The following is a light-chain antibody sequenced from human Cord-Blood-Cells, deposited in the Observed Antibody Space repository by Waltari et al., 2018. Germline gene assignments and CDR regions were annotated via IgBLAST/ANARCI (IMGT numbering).Light chain of an antibody. Sequence: QSALTQPASVSGSPGQSITISCTGTSSASGSYNLFSWYQQHPGKAPKRMIYEGSKRPSGVSNRFSGSKSGNTASLTISGLQAEDEADYYCCSYAGSSTLVFGGGTKLTVL. CDR1: SSASGSYNL. CDR3: CSYAGSSTLV. J-gene: IGLJ3*02. CDR2: EGS. V-gene: IGLV2-23*01.